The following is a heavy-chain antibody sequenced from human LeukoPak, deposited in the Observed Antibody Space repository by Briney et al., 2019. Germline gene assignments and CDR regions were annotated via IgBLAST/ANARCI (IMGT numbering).Heavy chain of an antibody. CDR1: GFTFSNAW. D-gene: IGHD6-13*01. Sequence: GGSLRLSCAASGFTFSNAWMSWVRQAPGKGLEWVALISYDGSNKYYADSVKGRFTISRDNSKNTLYLQMNSLRAEDTAVYYCARDEQLAFQDWGQGTLVTVSS. V-gene: IGHV3-30-3*01. J-gene: IGHJ4*02. CDR2: ISYDGSNK. CDR3: ARDEQLAFQD.